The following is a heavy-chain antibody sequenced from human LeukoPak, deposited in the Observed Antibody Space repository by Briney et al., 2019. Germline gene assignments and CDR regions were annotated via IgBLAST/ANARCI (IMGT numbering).Heavy chain of an antibody. CDR1: GFTFSSYS. Sequence: PGGSLRLSCAASGFTFSSYSMNWVRQAPGKGLEWVSSISSSSSYIYYADSVKGRFTISRDNAKNSLYLQMNSLRAEDTAVYYCAKDPRWSDIVVVPAAWGIDYWGQGTLVTVSS. CDR2: ISSSSSYI. D-gene: IGHD2-2*01. CDR3: AKDPRWSDIVVVPAAWGIDY. V-gene: IGHV3-21*04. J-gene: IGHJ4*02.